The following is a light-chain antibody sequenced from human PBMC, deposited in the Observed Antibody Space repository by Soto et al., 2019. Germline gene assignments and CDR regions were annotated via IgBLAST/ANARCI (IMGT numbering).Light chain of an antibody. CDR2: EVS. J-gene: IGLJ1*01. Sequence: QSALTQPASVSGSPGQSITISCTGTSRDVGAYNYVSWYQHHPGKAPKLMIYEVSNRPSGVSNRFSGSKSGNTASLTISGLQAEDEADYYCSSYTTSDTYVFGTGTKLTVL. V-gene: IGLV2-14*01. CDR3: SSYTTSDTYV. CDR1: SRDVGAYNY.